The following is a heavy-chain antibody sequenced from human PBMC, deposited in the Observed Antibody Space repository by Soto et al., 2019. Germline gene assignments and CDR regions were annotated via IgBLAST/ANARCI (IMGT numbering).Heavy chain of an antibody. J-gene: IGHJ6*02. Sequence: GGSLRLSCAASGFTFSNAWMNWVRQAPGKGLEWVGRIKSKTDGGTTDYAAPVKGRFTISRDDSKNTLYLQMNSLKTEDTAVYYCAKSPSYSYGYAGDYYYGMDVWGQGTTVTVSS. CDR3: AKSPSYSYGYAGDYYYGMDV. D-gene: IGHD5-18*01. CDR2: IKSKTDGGTT. CDR1: GFTFSNAW. V-gene: IGHV3-15*07.